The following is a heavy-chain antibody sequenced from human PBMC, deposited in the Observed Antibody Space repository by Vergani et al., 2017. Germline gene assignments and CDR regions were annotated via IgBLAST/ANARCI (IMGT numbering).Heavy chain of an antibody. J-gene: IGHJ4*02. CDR3: AGRIYSNYFPPYGDYDFFGLDY. D-gene: IGHD4-11*01. Sequence: QVQLVESGGGVVQPGRSLRLSCAASGFTFSSYAMHWVRQAPGKGLEWVAVISYDGSNKYYADSVKGRFTISRDNSKNTLYLQMNSLRAEDTAVYYCAGRIYSNYFPPYGDYDFFGLDYWGQGTLVTVSS. CDR1: GFTFSSYA. CDR2: ISYDGSNK. V-gene: IGHV3-30-3*01.